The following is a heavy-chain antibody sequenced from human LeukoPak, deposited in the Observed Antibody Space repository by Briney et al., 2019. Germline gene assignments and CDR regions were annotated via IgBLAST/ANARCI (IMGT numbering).Heavy chain of an antibody. Sequence: GRSLRLSCAASGFTFDDYAMHWVRQAPGKGLEWVSGISWNSGSIGYADSAKGRFTISRDNAKNSLYLQMNSLRAEDTALYYCAKDSSSWYDYMDVWGKGTTVTVSS. V-gene: IGHV3-9*01. CDR2: ISWNSGSI. CDR3: AKDSSSWYDYMDV. J-gene: IGHJ6*03. D-gene: IGHD6-13*01. CDR1: GFTFDDYA.